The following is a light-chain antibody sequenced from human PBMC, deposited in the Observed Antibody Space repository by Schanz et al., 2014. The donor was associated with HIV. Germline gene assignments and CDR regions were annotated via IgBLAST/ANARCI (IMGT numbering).Light chain of an antibody. V-gene: IGKV1-5*03. Sequence: DIQMTQDPSTLSASVGDRVTITYRASQSIDSWLAWYQQKPGKAPKFLLYKASNLESGVPSRFSGSGSGTQFTLTISSLQPDDSATYYCQQYNTYWTFGQGTKV. CDR1: QSIDSW. CDR3: QQYNTYWT. J-gene: IGKJ1*01. CDR2: KAS.